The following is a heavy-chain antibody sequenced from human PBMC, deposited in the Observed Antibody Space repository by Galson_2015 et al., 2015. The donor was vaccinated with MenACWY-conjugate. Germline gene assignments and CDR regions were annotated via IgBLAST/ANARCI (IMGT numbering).Heavy chain of an antibody. CDR1: GYTFTLYA. CDR2: INAGNGNT. V-gene: IGHV1-3*01. J-gene: IGHJ5*02. Sequence: SVKVSCKASGYTFTLYAMHWVRQAPGQGLEWMGWINAGNGNTKYSQKFQDRVTITRDISASTVYMELTSLGSEDTAVYYCARGAPPLTGYPKRDCFDPRGQGTLVTVSS. D-gene: IGHD3-9*01. CDR3: ARGAPPLTGYPKRDCFDP.